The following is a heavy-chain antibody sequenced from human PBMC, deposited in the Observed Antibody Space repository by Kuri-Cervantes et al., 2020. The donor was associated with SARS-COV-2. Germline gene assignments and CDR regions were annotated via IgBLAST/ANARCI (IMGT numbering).Heavy chain of an antibody. D-gene: IGHD2-8*01. J-gene: IGHJ5*02. Sequence: ESLKISCSASGFNFSRSDMHWVRQPPGKGLEWIGEINHSGSTNYNSSLKSRVTISVDTSKNQFSLKLSSVTAADTAVYYCVRVKGIVLIDWFDPWGQGTLVTVSS. V-gene: IGHV4-34*01. CDR3: VRVKGIVLIDWFDP. CDR2: INHSGST. CDR1: GFNFSRSD.